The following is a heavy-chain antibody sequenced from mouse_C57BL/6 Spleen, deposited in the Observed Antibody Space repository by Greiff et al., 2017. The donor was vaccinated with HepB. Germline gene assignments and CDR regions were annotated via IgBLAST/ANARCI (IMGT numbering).Heavy chain of an antibody. CDR2: IYPGSGST. V-gene: IGHV1-55*01. J-gene: IGHJ2*01. CDR3: ARQTDY. Sequence: QLPGAELVKPGASVKMSCKASGYTFTSYWITWVKQRPGQGLEWIGGIYPGSGSTNYNEKFKSKATLTVDTSSSTAYMQLSSLTSEDSAVYYCARQTDYWGQGTTLTVSS. CDR1: GYTFTSYW.